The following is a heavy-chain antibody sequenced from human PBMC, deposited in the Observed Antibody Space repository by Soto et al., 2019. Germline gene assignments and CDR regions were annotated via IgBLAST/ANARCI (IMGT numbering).Heavy chain of an antibody. CDR2: IKPDGSQK. CDR1: GFTFSNYW. CDR3: AKGGYTFAYE. Sequence: GSLRLSCAASGFTFSNYWMSWVRQAPGKGLEWVANIKPDGSQKWYVDSVKGRFTISRDNSQNTLFLQMTSLRADDTAVYYCAKGGYTFAYEWGQGALVTVSS. J-gene: IGHJ4*02. V-gene: IGHV3-7*05. D-gene: IGHD5-18*01.